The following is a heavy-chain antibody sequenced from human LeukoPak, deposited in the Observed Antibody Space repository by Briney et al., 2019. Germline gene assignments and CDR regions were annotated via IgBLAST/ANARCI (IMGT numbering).Heavy chain of an antibody. CDR3: ARDGIAVAGTGWFDP. Sequence: PSETLSLTCTVSGGSISSGSYYRSRIRQPAGKGLEWIGRIYTSGSTNYNPSLKSRVTISVDTSKNQFSLKLSSVTAADTAVYYCARDGIAVAGTGWFDPWGQGTLVTVSS. CDR1: GGSISSGSYY. V-gene: IGHV4-61*02. D-gene: IGHD6-19*01. CDR2: IYTSGST. J-gene: IGHJ5*02.